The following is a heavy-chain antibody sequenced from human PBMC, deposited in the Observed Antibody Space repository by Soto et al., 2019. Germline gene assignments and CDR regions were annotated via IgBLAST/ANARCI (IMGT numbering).Heavy chain of an antibody. V-gene: IGHV3-33*01. CDR1: GFTFSSYC. CDR2: IWYDGSNK. CDR3: ASVHRFTVYYFDY. D-gene: IGHD4-17*01. Sequence: GGSLRLSCAASGFTFSSYCMHWVCQAPGKGLEWVAVIWYDGSNKYYADSVKGRFTITRDNSKNTLYLQMNSLRAEDTAVYYCASVHRFTVYYFDYWGQGTLVTVSS. J-gene: IGHJ4*02.